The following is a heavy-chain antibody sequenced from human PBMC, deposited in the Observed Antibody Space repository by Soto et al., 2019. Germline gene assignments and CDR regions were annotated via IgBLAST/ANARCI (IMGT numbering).Heavy chain of an antibody. Sequence: GASVKVSCKVSGYTLTELSMHWVRQAPGKGLEWMGGFDPEDVETIYAQKFQGRVTMTEDTSTDTAYMELSSLRSEDTAVYYCATDRAYYYGSGTMNFDYWGQGTLVTVSS. D-gene: IGHD3-10*01. J-gene: IGHJ4*02. CDR2: FDPEDVET. V-gene: IGHV1-24*01. CDR3: ATDRAYYYGSGTMNFDY. CDR1: GYTLTELS.